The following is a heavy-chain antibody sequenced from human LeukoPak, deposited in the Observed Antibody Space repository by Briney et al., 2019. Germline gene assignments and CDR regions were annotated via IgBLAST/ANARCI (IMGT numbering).Heavy chain of an antibody. Sequence: GSLRLSCAASGFTFSGYWMSWVRQAPGKGLEWVANIKQDGSEKYYVDSVKGRFTISRDNAKNSLYLQMNSLRAEDTAVYYCASGIQLWSWFDYWGQGTLVTVSS. CDR2: IKQDGSEK. D-gene: IGHD5-18*01. V-gene: IGHV3-7*01. CDR3: ASGIQLWSWFDY. CDR1: GFTFSGYW. J-gene: IGHJ4*02.